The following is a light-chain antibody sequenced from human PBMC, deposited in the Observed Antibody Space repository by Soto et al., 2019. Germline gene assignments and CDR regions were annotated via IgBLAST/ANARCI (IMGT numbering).Light chain of an antibody. Sequence: EIVLTQSPATLSLSPGERATLSCRASQSISNYLAWYQQKPGQAPRLLIYDASTRAAGIPARFSGSGSGTDFTLTISSLEPEDFAVYYCQQRSSWVTFGGGTKVEIK. CDR3: QQRSSWVT. J-gene: IGKJ4*01. CDR1: QSISNY. CDR2: DAS. V-gene: IGKV3-11*01.